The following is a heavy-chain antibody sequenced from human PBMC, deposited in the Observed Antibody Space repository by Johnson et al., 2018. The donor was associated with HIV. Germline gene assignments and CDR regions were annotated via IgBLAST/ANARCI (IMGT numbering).Heavy chain of an antibody. CDR2: IGTAGDT. Sequence: VQLVESGGGLVRPGGSLRLSCAASGFIFSSYDMHWVRQATGRGLEWVSGIGTAGDTYYPGSVKGRFTISRENAKNSLYLQMDSLRAEDTAVYYCMLRIHAEKAFDIWGQGTMVTVSS. CDR1: GFIFSSYD. J-gene: IGHJ3*02. V-gene: IGHV3-13*01. CDR3: MLRIHAEKAFDI. D-gene: IGHD2-15*01.